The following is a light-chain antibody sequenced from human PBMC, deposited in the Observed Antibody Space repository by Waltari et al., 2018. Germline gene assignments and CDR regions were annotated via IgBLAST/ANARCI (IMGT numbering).Light chain of an antibody. V-gene: IGLV2-14*01. Sequence: QSALTQPTSVSGSHGHSITISCTGTIRDVGFYNYVSWYQQYPGKVPQLLIYDVSDRPSGVYSRFSGSKSGNAASLTISGLQADDEAEYYGNSYTGSSSRVFGGGTKLTVL. CDR3: NSYTGSSSRV. J-gene: IGLJ3*02. CDR1: IRDVGFYNY. CDR2: DVS.